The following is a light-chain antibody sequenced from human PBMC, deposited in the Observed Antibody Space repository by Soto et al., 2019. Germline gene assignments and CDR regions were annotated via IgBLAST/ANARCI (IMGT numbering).Light chain of an antibody. V-gene: IGKV3-15*01. Sequence: EIVLTQSPGTLSLSPGERATLSCRAIQSVSSSNLAWYQQKPGQAPRLLIYDASTRATGIPARFSGSGSGTEFTLTISSLQSEDFAVYYCHQYNNWPPWTFGQGTKVDIK. CDR3: HQYNNWPPWT. CDR2: DAS. CDR1: QSVSSSN. J-gene: IGKJ1*01.